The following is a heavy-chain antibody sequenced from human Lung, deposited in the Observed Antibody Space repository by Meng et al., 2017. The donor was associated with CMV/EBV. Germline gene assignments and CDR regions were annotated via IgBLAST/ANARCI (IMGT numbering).Heavy chain of an antibody. V-gene: IGHV1-69*10. J-gene: IGHJ4*02. CDR1: GSSFGNYG. CDR2: IIPIIGIT. CDR3: ARERDSSSWFDGY. Sequence: XVXVSXXASGSSFGNYGISWVRQAPGQGLEWMGVIIPIIGITKYAQRFQGRVTITADTSTSTAYMELSSLRSEDTAMYYCARERDSSSWFDGYWGQGTVVTVSS. D-gene: IGHD6-13*01.